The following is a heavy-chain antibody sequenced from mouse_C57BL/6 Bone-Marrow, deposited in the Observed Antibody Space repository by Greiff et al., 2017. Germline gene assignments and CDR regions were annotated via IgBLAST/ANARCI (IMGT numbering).Heavy chain of an antibody. J-gene: IGHJ3*01. V-gene: IGHV1-66*01. Sequence: QVQLKESGPELVKPGASVKISCKASGYSFTSYYIHWVKQRPGQGLEWIGWIYPGSGNTKYNEKFKGKATLTADTSSSTAYMQLSSLTSEDSAVYYCARSDYGRGFAYWGQGTLVTVSA. CDR1: GYSFTSYY. CDR3: ARSDYGRGFAY. D-gene: IGHD1-1*01. CDR2: IYPGSGNT.